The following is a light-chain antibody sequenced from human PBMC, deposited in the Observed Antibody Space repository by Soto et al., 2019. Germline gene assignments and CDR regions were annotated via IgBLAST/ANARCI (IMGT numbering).Light chain of an antibody. CDR3: HQRNK. CDR2: DTS. Sequence: VLTQFPATILLAPGESATLSCRASHFLSSYLSWYQQKPGQPPRLLIYDTSNRATGIPARFSGSRSGTDFTLTISSLEPEDFGVYFCHQRNKFGQGTRLEIK. CDR1: HFLSSY. J-gene: IGKJ5*01. V-gene: IGKV3-11*01.